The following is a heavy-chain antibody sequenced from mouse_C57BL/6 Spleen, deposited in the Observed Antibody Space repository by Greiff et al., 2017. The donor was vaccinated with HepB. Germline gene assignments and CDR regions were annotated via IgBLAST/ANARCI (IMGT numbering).Heavy chain of an antibody. CDR1: GFTFSDYG. V-gene: IGHV5-17*01. CDR2: ISSGSSTI. CDR3: ARIAYYSNYVDV. J-gene: IGHJ1*03. D-gene: IGHD2-5*01. Sequence: VQLQQSGGGLVKPGGSLKLSCAASGFTFSDYGMHWVRQAPEKGLEWVAYISSGSSTIYYADTVKGRFTISRDNAKNTLFLQMTSLRSEDTAMYYCARIAYYSNYVDVWGTGTTVTVSS.